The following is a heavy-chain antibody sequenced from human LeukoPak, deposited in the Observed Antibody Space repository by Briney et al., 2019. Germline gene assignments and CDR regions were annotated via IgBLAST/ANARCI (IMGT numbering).Heavy chain of an antibody. CDR1: VFTFSSYG. D-gene: IGHD2-2*01. J-gene: IGHJ4*02. V-gene: IGHV3-23*01. CDR3: AKESLRVVPSATFDY. CDR2: ISGSGGST. Sequence: PGGSLRLACAASVFTFSSYGMGWVRQAPGKGLEWVSAISGSGGSTYYADCVKGRFTISRDNSKNTLYLQMHSLRAEDTAVYYCAKESLRVVPSATFDYWGQGTLVTVSS.